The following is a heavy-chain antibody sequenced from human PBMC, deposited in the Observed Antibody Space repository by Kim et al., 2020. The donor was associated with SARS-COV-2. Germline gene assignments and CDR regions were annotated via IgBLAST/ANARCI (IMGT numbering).Heavy chain of an antibody. D-gene: IGHD6-19*01. Sequence: GGSLRLSCAAPELSFSSYGMNWVRRAPGKGLEWVSYIGTGSGDTAYADSVKGRFTISRDNARNSLYLQMNTLRGDDTAIYYCARENLGSGLFDGWGLGTLVTVSS. J-gene: IGHJ4*02. V-gene: IGHV3-21*06. CDR1: ELSFSSYG. CDR3: ARENLGSGLFDG. CDR2: IGTGSGDT.